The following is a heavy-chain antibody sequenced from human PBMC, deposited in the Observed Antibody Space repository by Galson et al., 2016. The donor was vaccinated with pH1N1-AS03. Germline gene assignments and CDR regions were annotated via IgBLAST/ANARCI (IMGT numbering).Heavy chain of an antibody. CDR3: ATYGSGSRGGFDY. Sequence: QSGAEVKKPGASVKVSCKASGSTFSRYYMHWMRQAPGQGPEWMGVIDPSIGSTTYAQKFQGRVNMTRDTATTTAYMELRCLRSDDTAVYYCATYGSGSRGGFDYWGQGALITVSS. V-gene: IGHV1-46*01. D-gene: IGHD3-10*01. CDR2: IDPSIGST. J-gene: IGHJ4*02. CDR1: GSTFSRYY.